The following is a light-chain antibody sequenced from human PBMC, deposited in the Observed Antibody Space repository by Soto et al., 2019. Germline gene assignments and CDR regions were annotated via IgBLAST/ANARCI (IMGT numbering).Light chain of an antibody. CDR2: EVT. CDR1: NSNVGSYNL. CDR3: CSYAGSSTVL. J-gene: IGLJ2*01. Sequence: SALTQPASVSGSPGQSITISCTGTNSNVGSYNLVSWYQQPPGKAPRLMIFEVTKRPSGVSARFSGYKTGNAASLTISGLQAEEEADYYCCSYAGSSTVLFGGGTKLTVL. V-gene: IGLV2-23*02.